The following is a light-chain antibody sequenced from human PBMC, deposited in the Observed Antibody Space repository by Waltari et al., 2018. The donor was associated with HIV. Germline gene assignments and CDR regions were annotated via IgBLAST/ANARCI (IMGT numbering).Light chain of an antibody. CDR2: KDS. CDR1: VLSKQF. J-gene: IGLJ2*01. V-gene: IGLV3-25*03. CDR3: QSADKNIKSVV. Sequence: YELTRPPSVSVSPGQTAGSTCSGDVLSKQFVYWYQQKTGQAPSLLIYKDSQRPSGGPERFSGSTSGTTVTLTITGVLAEDEAEYYCQSADKNIKSVVFGGGTKLTVL.